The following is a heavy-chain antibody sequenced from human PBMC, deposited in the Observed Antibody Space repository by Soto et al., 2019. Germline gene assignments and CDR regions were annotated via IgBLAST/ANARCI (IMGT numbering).Heavy chain of an antibody. CDR1: GYTFRDHA. CDR2: ISANGASI. Sequence: GESLKISCVGYGYTFRDHAMRWVRQAPGRGLEWVSAISANGASIQHADSVKGRFSVSRDNAKNTVYLQMDNLRTEDSAVYYCAKDRYYDTPGWFDPWGQGSRVTVSS. V-gene: IGHV3-23*01. D-gene: IGHD3-22*01. CDR3: AKDRYYDTPGWFDP. J-gene: IGHJ5*02.